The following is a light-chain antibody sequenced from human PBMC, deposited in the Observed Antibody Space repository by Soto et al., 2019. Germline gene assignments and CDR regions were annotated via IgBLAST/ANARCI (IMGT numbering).Light chain of an antibody. J-gene: IGLJ2*01. Sequence: VLTQPPSVSGAPGQRVTISCTGSSSNIGAGYDVHWYQQKPGQAPVLVVYDDSDRPSGIPERFSGSNSGNTATLTISRVEAGDEADYYCQVWDSSSDHPYVVFGGGTKLTVL. V-gene: IGLV3-21*02. CDR1: SNIGAGYD. CDR2: DDS. CDR3: QVWDSSSDHPYVV.